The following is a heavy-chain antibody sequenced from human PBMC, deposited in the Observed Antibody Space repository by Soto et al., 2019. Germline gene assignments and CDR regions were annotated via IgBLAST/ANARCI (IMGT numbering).Heavy chain of an antibody. CDR1: GSTFTTYD. CDR2: ISAFNGNT. CDR3: ARAVSHFYHYYYMDV. Sequence: QVQLVQSGAEVKKPGASVKVSCKASGSTFTTYDISGVRQAPGQGLEWMGWISAFNGNTKYAQKLQGRVTMTTDTSTSTAYMELRSLRSDDTAVYYCARAVSHFYHYYYMDVLGKGTTVTVSS. J-gene: IGHJ6*03. V-gene: IGHV1-18*01.